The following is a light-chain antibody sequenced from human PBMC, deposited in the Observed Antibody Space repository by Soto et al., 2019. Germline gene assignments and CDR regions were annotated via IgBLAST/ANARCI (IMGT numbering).Light chain of an antibody. CDR3: QQYNSYSRT. V-gene: IGKV1-5*03. J-gene: IGKJ1*01. CDR2: KAS. CDR1: QSISSW. Sequence: DIQMTQSPSTLSASVGDRVTITCRASQSISSWLAWYQQKPGKAPKLLIYKASSLESGVPSRFSGSGSGTDFTLTISSLQPDDLATYYCQQYNSYSRTFGQGTKVEIK.